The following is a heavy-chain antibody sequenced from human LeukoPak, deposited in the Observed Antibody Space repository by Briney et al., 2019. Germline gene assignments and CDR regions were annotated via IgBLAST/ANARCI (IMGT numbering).Heavy chain of an antibody. CDR1: GFTVSSNY. CDR3: ARVSPYSSSWYFDY. J-gene: IGHJ4*02. Sequence: PGGSLRLSCAASGFTVSSNYMSWVRQAPGKGLEWVSVIYSGGSTYYADSVKGRFTISRDNSKNTLYLQMNSLRAEDTAVYYCARVSPYSSSWYFDYWGQGTLVTASS. D-gene: IGHD6-13*01. CDR2: IYSGGST. V-gene: IGHV3-53*01.